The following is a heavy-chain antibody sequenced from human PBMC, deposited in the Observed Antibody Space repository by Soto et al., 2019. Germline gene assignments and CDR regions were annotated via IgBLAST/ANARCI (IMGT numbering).Heavy chain of an antibody. D-gene: IGHD7-27*01. CDR3: ARANWYSEY. CDR2: VYYTGST. Sequence: QVHLQESGPGLVKPSETLSLTCSLSGGSINNHYWSWIRQPPGKGLEWIGYVYYTGSTNYNPSLKSRVTMSVDTSKNQFSLNLTSLTAADTAIYYCARANWYSEYWGQGTLVTVSS. V-gene: IGHV4-59*11. J-gene: IGHJ4*02. CDR1: GGSINNHY.